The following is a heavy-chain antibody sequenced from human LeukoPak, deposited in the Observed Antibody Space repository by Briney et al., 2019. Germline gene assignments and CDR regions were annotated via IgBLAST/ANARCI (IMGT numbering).Heavy chain of an antibody. Sequence: GASVKVSCKASGGTFSSYAISWVRQAPGQGLEWMGGIIPIFGTANYAQKFQGRVTITTDESTSTAYMELSSLRSEDTAVYYCARGGNFWSGYYTFDYWGQGTLVTVSS. CDR3: ARGGNFWSGYYTFDY. CDR1: GGTFSSYA. CDR2: IIPIFGTA. V-gene: IGHV1-69*05. J-gene: IGHJ4*02. D-gene: IGHD3-3*01.